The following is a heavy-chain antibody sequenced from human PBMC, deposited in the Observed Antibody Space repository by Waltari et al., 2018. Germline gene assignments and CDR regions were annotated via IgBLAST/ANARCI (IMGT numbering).Heavy chain of an antibody. CDR1: GFTFSDYR. D-gene: IGHD4-17*01. V-gene: IGHV3-48*02. CDR3: VRDRHGDYLRYFDS. J-gene: IGHJ4*02. Sequence: EVLLVESGGGLVQPGGSLRLSCAASGFTFSDYRMNWVRQGPEKGLEWVAYISSSSSTTFYADSVEGRFSISRDNAKNSLYLQMNSLRDEDTAVYYCVRDRHGDYLRYFDSWGQGNLVTVSS. CDR2: ISSSSSTT.